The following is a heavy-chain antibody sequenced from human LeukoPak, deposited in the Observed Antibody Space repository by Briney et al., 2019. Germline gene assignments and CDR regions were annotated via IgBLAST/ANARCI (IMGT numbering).Heavy chain of an antibody. Sequence: GGSLRLSCVASGFSFGNYSMSWVRQAPGKGLQWVSQISGTGGATWYAGFARDRFTISRDNSKKTLYLQMSGLRVEDTAMYYCVKDPRDTYGTNWFVSWGQGTLLIVSS. V-gene: IGHV3-23*01. D-gene: IGHD2-21*01. CDR1: GFSFGNYS. J-gene: IGHJ5*01. CDR3: VKDPRDTYGTNWFVS. CDR2: ISGTGGAT.